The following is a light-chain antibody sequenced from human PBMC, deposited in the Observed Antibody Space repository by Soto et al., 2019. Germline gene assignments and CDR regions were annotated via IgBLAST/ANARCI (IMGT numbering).Light chain of an antibody. J-gene: IGKJ1*01. CDR1: PSVSSN. Sequence: EIVMTQSPATLSVSPGERATLSCRASPSVSSNLAWYQQKPGQAPRLLIYGASTRATGIPARFSGSGSGTEFTLTISSLQSEDFALYYCQQYNNWPRTFGQGTKVEIK. CDR2: GAS. CDR3: QQYNNWPRT. V-gene: IGKV3-15*01.